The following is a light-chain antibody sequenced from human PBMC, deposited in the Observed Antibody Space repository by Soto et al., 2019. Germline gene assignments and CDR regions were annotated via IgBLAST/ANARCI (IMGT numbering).Light chain of an antibody. J-gene: IGKJ4*01. CDR3: RQNNKWPPVT. CDR2: GAS. CDR1: QTISND. V-gene: IGKV3-15*01. Sequence: EVVMTQSPATVSVSPGEGVTLSCRASQTISNDLAWYQQKPGQAPRLLIYGASTRATGVPARFSGGGYGTEFTLTISSLQSEDFAFYYCRQNNKWPPVTFGGGTKVEIK.